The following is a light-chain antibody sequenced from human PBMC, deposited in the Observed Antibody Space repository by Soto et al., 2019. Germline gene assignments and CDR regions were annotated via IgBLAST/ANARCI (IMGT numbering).Light chain of an antibody. J-gene: IGKJ1*01. CDR1: QVIDNY. CDR2: AGS. Sequence: GDRVPITCRASQVIDNYLAWYQQQPGKVPRLLIYAGSILETGVPSRFTGSGSGTDFTLTINSLEPEDVATYYCQKYNSAPWTFGQGTKVEIK. CDR3: QKYNSAPWT. V-gene: IGKV1-27*01.